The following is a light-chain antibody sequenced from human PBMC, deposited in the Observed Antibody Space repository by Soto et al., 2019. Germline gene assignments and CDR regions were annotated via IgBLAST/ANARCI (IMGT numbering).Light chain of an antibody. Sequence: DIVMTQSPDSLAVSLGERATINCKSTRSVLYSSNNKNYLAWYQQTPGQPPKLLIYWASTRESGVPDRFSGSGSGTDFTLTISSLQAEDVAVYYCQQYYSTPYTFGQGTKLAIQ. CDR2: WAS. J-gene: IGKJ2*01. CDR1: RSVLYSSNNKNY. CDR3: QQYYSTPYT. V-gene: IGKV4-1*01.